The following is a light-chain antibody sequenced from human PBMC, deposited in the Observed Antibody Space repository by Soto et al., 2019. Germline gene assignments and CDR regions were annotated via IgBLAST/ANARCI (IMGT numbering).Light chain of an antibody. V-gene: IGKV3-20*01. Sequence: EIVLTQSPATLSLTPGERATLSCRASQTVSSYLAWYQQLPGQAPRLLIYDASNRATGIPARFSGSGSGTDFTLTISRLEPEDFAVYYCQQYGSSPRAFGGGTKVEIK. CDR2: DAS. J-gene: IGKJ4*01. CDR1: QTVSSY. CDR3: QQYGSSPRA.